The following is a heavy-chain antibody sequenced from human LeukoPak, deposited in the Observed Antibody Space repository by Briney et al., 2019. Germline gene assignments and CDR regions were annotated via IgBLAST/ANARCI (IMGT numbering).Heavy chain of an antibody. D-gene: IGHD3-22*01. V-gene: IGHV1-2*02. Sequence: ASVRVSCKASGYTFTGYYMHWVRQAPGQGVEWMGWINPNSGGTNYAKKFQGRVTMTRDTSITTAYMELSRLRSDDTAVYYCARDLPPYYDSSGYYPDYWGQGTLVTVSS. J-gene: IGHJ4*02. CDR1: GYTFTGYY. CDR3: ARDLPPYYDSSGYYPDY. CDR2: INPNSGGT.